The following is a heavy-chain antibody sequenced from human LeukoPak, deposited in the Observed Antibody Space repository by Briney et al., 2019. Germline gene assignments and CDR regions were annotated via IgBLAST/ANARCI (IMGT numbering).Heavy chain of an antibody. CDR3: ARANQQLDAFDI. CDR2: INHSGST. J-gene: IGHJ3*02. Sequence: SETLSLTCAVYGGSFSGYYWSLIRQPPGKGLEWIGEINHSGSTNYNPSLKSRVTISVDTSKNQFSLKLSSVTAADTAVYYCARANQQLDAFDIWGQGTMVTVSS. V-gene: IGHV4-34*01. D-gene: IGHD6-13*01. CDR1: GGSFSGYY.